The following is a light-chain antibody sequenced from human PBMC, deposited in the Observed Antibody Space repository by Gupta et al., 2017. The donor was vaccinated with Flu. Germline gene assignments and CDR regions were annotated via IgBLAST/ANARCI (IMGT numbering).Light chain of an antibody. Sequence: DIQMTEAPSSLAASVGDRVTITCRASQGISNYLAWYQQKPGKVPKLLIYAASTLQSGVPSRFSGTGSGTDFTLTISSLQPEDVAPYYCQKYNSAPLTFGHGTKVDIK. V-gene: IGKV1-27*01. CDR1: QGISNY. CDR3: QKYNSAPLT. CDR2: AAS. J-gene: IGKJ3*01.